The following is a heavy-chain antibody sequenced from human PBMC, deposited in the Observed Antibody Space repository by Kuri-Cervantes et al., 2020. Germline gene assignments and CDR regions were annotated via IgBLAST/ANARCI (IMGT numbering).Heavy chain of an antibody. V-gene: IGHV1-2*02. CDR2: INPNSGGT. Sequence: ASVKVSCKASGYTFTGYYMHWVRQAPGQGLEWMGWINPNSGGTNYAQKLQGRVTMTTDTSTSTAYMELRSLRSDDTAVYYCARDYYDRYSGYDPPSDYWGHGTLVHGAS. CDR3: ARDYYDRYSGYDPPSDY. D-gene: IGHD5-12*01. CDR1: GYTFTGYY. J-gene: IGHJ4*01.